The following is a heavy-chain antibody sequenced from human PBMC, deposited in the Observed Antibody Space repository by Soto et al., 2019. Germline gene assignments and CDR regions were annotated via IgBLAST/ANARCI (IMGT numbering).Heavy chain of an antibody. CDR3: ATLGGNLGAFDY. CDR2: IKSRADGGTA. V-gene: IGHV3-15*01. D-gene: IGHD3-16*01. J-gene: IGHJ4*02. CDR1: GFTFSNAW. Sequence: EVQLVESGGGLVKPGGSLRLSCAASGFTFSNAWMSWVRQAPGKGLEWVGRIKSRADGGTADHAAPVKGRFAISRDDSTNTLYLQMNSLKTEATAVYYCATLGGNLGAFDYWGQGTLVTVSS.